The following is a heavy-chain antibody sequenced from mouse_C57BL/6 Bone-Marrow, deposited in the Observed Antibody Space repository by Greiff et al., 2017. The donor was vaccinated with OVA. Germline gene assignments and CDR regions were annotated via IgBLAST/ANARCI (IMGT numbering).Heavy chain of an antibody. CDR1: GYTFTDYY. V-gene: IGHV1-75*01. CDR3: ARSALGLGRFAY. Sequence: VQGVESGPELVKPGASVKISCKASGYTFTDYYINWVKQRPGQGLEWIGWIFPGSGSTYYNEKFKGKATLTVDKSSSTAYMLLSSLTSEDSAVYFCARSALGLGRFAYWGQGTLVTVSA. CDR2: IFPGSGST. J-gene: IGHJ3*01. D-gene: IGHD4-1*01.